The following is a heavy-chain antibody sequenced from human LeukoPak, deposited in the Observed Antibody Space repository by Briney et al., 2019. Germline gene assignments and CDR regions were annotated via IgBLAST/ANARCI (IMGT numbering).Heavy chain of an antibody. CDR3: ARMIAVADDAFDI. Sequence: QPGRSLRLSCVVSGFSFDDYVMHWVRQAPGKGLEWVSGISWNSGSIGYADSVKGRFTISRDNAKNSLYLQMNSLRAEDTAVYYCARMIAVADDAFDIWGQGTMVTVSS. V-gene: IGHV3-9*01. J-gene: IGHJ3*02. CDR1: GFSFDDYV. D-gene: IGHD6-19*01. CDR2: ISWNSGSI.